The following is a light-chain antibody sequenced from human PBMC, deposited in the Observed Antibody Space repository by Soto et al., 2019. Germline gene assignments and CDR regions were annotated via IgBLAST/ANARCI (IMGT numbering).Light chain of an antibody. J-gene: IGLJ1*01. Sequence: QSVLTQPPSASGSPGQSVAISCTGTSSDVGGYNYVSWYQQHPGKAPKLMIYEVNKRPSGVPDRFSGSKSGNTASLTVSGLQAEDEADYYCGAWDDSLNEYVFGPGTKLTVL. CDR2: EVN. V-gene: IGLV2-8*01. CDR3: GAWDDSLNEYV. CDR1: SSDVGGYNY.